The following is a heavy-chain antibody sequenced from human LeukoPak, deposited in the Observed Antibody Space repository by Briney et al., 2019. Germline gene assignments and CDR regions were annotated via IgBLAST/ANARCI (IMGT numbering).Heavy chain of an antibody. Sequence: PGGSLRLSCAASGFTFSNAWMSWVRQAPGKGLEWVGCIKSKTDGGTTDYAAPVKGRFTISRDDSKNTLYLQMNSLKTEDTAVYYCTTDPPAKYYYYYGMDVWGQGTTVTVSS. D-gene: IGHD2-2*01. J-gene: IGHJ6*02. CDR1: GFTFSNAW. CDR3: TTDPPAKYYYYYGMDV. V-gene: IGHV3-15*01. CDR2: IKSKTDGGTT.